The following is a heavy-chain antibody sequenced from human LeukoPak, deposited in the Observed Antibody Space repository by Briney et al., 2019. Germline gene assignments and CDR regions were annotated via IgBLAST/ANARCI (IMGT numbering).Heavy chain of an antibody. CDR2: INHSGST. CDR3: ARGGEGY. V-gene: IGHV4-34*01. CDR1: GGSFSGYY. Sequence: SETLSLTCAVYGGSFSGYYWSWIRQPPGEGLEWIGEINHSGSTNYNPSLKSRVTISVDTSKNQFSLKLSSVTAADTAVYYCARGGEGYWGQGTLVTVSS. J-gene: IGHJ4*02.